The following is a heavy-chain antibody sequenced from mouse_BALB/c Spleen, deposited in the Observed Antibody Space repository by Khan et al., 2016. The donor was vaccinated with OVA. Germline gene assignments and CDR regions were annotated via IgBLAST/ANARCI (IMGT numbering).Heavy chain of an antibody. Sequence: IQLVHSGPALKKPGETVSISCKSSGYTFTTAGMQWVQKMPGKGLKWIGWINTHSGVPKYAEDFKGRFAFSLETSASTVYLQITNLKTEDTSTYLRARGVPELYRNDVAAMDYWGQGPSV. V-gene: IGHV9-4*02. D-gene: IGHD2-12*01. J-gene: IGHJ4*01. CDR3: ARGVPELYRNDVAAMDY. CDR2: INTHSGVP. CDR1: GYTFTTAG.